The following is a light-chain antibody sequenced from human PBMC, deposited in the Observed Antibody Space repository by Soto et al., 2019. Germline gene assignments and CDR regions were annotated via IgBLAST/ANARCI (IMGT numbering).Light chain of an antibody. Sequence: EIVITQSPATLSVSPGERATLSCRASQSVSRNLAWYQQKPGQAPRLLIYGASTRATGIPARFSGSGSGTAFTLTISSLPSEDFAVYYCQQYNNWPRTFGQGTKLEIK. J-gene: IGKJ2*02. V-gene: IGKV3-15*01. CDR1: QSVSRN. CDR3: QQYNNWPRT. CDR2: GAS.